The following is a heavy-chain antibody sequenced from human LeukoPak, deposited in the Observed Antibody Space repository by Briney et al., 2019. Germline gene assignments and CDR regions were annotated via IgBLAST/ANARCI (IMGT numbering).Heavy chain of an antibody. CDR1: GLSFTNYW. D-gene: IGHD5-24*01. V-gene: IGHV3-74*01. CDR3: ARVRDGYSTEGFDY. J-gene: IGHJ4*02. Sequence: PGGSLRRSCAASGLSFTNYWMHWVRQAPGKGLVWISRINSDGTSTTYADSVKGRFTISRDNAKNTLYLQMKSLRVEDTAVYYCARVRDGYSTEGFDYWGQGTLVTVSS. CDR2: INSDGTST.